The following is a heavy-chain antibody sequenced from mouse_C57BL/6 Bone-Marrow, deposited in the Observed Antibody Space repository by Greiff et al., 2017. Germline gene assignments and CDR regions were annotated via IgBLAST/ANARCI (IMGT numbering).Heavy chain of an antibody. J-gene: IGHJ1*03. CDR3: ARQKGNYWYFDV. V-gene: IGHV5-9*01. CDR2: ISGGGGNT. CDR1: GFTFSSYT. Sequence: EVQLVESGGGLVKPGGSLKLSCAASGFTFSSYTMSWVRQTPEKRLEWVATISGGGGNTYYPDSVKGRFTISRDTAKNALYLQMSSMRSEDTALYYCARQKGNYWYFDVLGTGTTVTVSS. D-gene: IGHD2-1*01.